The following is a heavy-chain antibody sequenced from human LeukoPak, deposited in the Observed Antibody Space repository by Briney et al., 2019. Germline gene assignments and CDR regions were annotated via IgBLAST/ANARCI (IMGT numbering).Heavy chain of an antibody. CDR2: VHLSGAS. Sequence: SGTLSLTCAVSGGSILTTNWWSWVRQPPGKGLEWIGEVHLSGASNYNPSLKSRVSMSIDNSKNQFSLKLTSVTAADTAIYYCAREGGPFRPLDYSGQGTLVTVSS. V-gene: IGHV4-4*02. J-gene: IGHJ4*02. D-gene: IGHD2/OR15-2a*01. CDR3: AREGGPFRPLDY. CDR1: GGSILTTNW.